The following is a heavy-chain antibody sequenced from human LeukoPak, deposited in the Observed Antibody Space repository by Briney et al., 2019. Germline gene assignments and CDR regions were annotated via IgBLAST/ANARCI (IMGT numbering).Heavy chain of an antibody. J-gene: IGHJ4*02. V-gene: IGHV3-21*01. CDR2: ISSSSSYI. CDR3: ARDFNYYDSSGYYGVVDY. CDR1: GFTFSSYS. D-gene: IGHD3-22*01. Sequence: GGSLRLSCAASGFTFSSYSMNWVRQAPGKGLEWVSSISSSSSYIYYADSVKGRFTISRDSAKNSLYLQMNSLRAEDTAVYYCARDFNYYDSSGYYGVVDYWGQGTLVTVSS.